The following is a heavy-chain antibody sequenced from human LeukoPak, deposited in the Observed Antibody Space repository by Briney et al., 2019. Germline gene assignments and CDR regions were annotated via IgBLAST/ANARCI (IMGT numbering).Heavy chain of an antibody. Sequence: GGSLRLSCAASGFTFSSYAMSWVRQAPGKGLEWVSAISGSGGSTYYADSVKGLFTISRDNSKNTLYLQMNSLRAEDTAVYYCAKLYDILTGYYPESYYFDYWGQGTLVTVSS. CDR3: AKLYDILTGYYPESYYFDY. CDR2: ISGSGGST. D-gene: IGHD3-9*01. J-gene: IGHJ4*02. V-gene: IGHV3-23*01. CDR1: GFTFSSYA.